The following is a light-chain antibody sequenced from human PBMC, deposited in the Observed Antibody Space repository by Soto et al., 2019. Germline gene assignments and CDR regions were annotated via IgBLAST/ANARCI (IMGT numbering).Light chain of an antibody. CDR1: SSDVGSYNL. J-gene: IGLJ2*01. V-gene: IGLV2-23*01. CDR3: SSYAGNSTLV. CDR2: EAI. Sequence: QSALTQPASVSGSPGQSITISCTGTSSDVGSYNLVSWYQQHPGKAPKLIIYEAIKRPSGVSNRFSGSKSGNTASLTISGLQAEDEADYYCSSYAGNSTLVFGGGTKLTV.